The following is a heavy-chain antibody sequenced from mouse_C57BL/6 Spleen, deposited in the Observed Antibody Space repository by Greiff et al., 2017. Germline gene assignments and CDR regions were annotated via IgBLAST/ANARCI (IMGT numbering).Heavy chain of an antibody. CDR1: GFNIKDDY. D-gene: IGHD2-1*01. CDR2: LDPENGDP. Sequence: EVQLQQSGAELVRPGASVKLSCTASGFNIKDDYMHWVQQRPEQGLEWIGWLDPENGDPDYASKFQGKATITAGTSSNTAYLQLSSLTSEDTAVYYCSRGLYDGNFDFDYWGQGTTLTVSS. V-gene: IGHV14-4*01. CDR3: SRGLYDGNFDFDY. J-gene: IGHJ2*01.